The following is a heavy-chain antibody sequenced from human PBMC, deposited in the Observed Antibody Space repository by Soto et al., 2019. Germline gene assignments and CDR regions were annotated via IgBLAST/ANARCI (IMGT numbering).Heavy chain of an antibody. CDR1: GFTFDSYA. CDR2: ISGSADGT. V-gene: IGHV3-23*01. D-gene: IGHD3-3*01. CDR3: AKDTVGGYSFWSGYYSDGLDV. J-gene: IGHJ3*01. Sequence: EVKLLESGGGLAQPGGSLRLSCVGSGFTFDSYAISWVRQAPGERLQWIAAISGSADGTDYAHSVRGRFTISRDNAKKTVHLQMDSLRVEDTAVYFCAKDTVGGYSFWSGYYSDGLDVWGQGKLVTVS.